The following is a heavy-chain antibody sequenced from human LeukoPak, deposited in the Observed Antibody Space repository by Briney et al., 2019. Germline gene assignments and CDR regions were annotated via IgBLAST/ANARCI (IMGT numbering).Heavy chain of an antibody. CDR1: GFTFSDYY. CDR3: TRFSQVVWSDP. CDR2: ISSSGSTI. V-gene: IGHV3-11*01. J-gene: IGHJ5*02. Sequence: GGSLRLSCAASGFTFSDYYMSWIRQAPGKGLEWVSYISSSGSTIYYADSVKGRFTISRDNAKNSLYLQMNSLRAEDTAVYYCTRFSQVVWSDPWGQGTLVTVSS. D-gene: IGHD1-26*01.